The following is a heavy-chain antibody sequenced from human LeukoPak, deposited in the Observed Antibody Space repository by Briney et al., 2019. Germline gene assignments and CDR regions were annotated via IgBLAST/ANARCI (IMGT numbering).Heavy chain of an antibody. J-gene: IGHJ5*02. CDR3: ARDYYGSGSYVDWFDP. CDR2: ISSSSSYI. Sequence: GGSLRLSCAASGFTFSSYSMNWVRQAPGKGLEWVSSISSSSSYIYYADSVKGRFTISRDNAKNSLYLQMNSLTAEDTAVYYCARDYYGSGSYVDWFDPWGQGTLVTVSS. V-gene: IGHV3-21*01. D-gene: IGHD3-10*01. CDR1: GFTFSSYS.